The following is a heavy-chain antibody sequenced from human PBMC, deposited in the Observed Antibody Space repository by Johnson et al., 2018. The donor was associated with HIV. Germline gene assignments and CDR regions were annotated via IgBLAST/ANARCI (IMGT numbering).Heavy chain of an antibody. V-gene: IGHV3-43*02. CDR1: GFTFDDYA. CDR3: AKAGDCSCRAAFDI. J-gene: IGHJ3*02. Sequence: VQLVESGGGLVQPGRSLRLSCAASGFTFDDYAMSWVRQAPGKGLEWVSAISGSGGSTYYADSVKGRFTISRDNSTNSLYLQMNRLRAEATSLYYCAKAGDCSCRAAFDIWGQGTMVTVSS. D-gene: IGHD2-15*01. CDR2: ISGSGGST.